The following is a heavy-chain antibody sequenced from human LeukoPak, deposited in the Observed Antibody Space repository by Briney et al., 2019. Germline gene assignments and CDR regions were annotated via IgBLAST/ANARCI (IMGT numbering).Heavy chain of an antibody. CDR2: ISWDGGST. J-gene: IGHJ4*02. Sequence: GGSLRLSCAASGFTFDDYAMHWVRQAPGKGLEWVSLISWDGGSTYYADSVKGRFTISRDNAKNSLYLQMNSLRAEDTALYYCARVGSGYYYFDYWGQGTLVTVSS. V-gene: IGHV3-43D*03. D-gene: IGHD3-22*01. CDR1: GFTFDDYA. CDR3: ARVGSGYYYFDY.